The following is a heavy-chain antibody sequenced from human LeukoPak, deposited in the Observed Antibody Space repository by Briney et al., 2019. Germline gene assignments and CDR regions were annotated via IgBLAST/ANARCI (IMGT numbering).Heavy chain of an antibody. J-gene: IGHJ4*02. V-gene: IGHV3-20*04. D-gene: IGHD6-6*01. CDR2: INWNGGST. CDR1: GFTFDDYG. CDR3: ARGAQPRTTEYSSSSPPGVDY. Sequence: PGGSLRLSXAASGFTFDDYGMSWVGQAPGKGLGWVSGINWNGGSTGYADSVKGRFTISRDNAKNSLYLQMNSLRAEDTALYYCARGAQPRTTEYSSSSPPGVDYWGQGALVTVSS.